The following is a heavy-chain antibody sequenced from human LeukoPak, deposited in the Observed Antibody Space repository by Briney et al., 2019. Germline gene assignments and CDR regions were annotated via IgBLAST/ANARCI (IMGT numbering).Heavy chain of an antibody. D-gene: IGHD3-3*01. Sequence: GGSLRLSCAASGFTFDDYGMSWVRQAPGKGLEWVSGINWNGGSTGYADSVKGRFTISRDNAKNSLYLQMNSLRAEDTALYYCARGITIFGVVIPVWYYFDYWGQGTLVTVSS. V-gene: IGHV3-20*04. CDR3: ARGITIFGVVIPVWYYFDY. CDR1: GFTFDDYG. J-gene: IGHJ4*02. CDR2: INWNGGST.